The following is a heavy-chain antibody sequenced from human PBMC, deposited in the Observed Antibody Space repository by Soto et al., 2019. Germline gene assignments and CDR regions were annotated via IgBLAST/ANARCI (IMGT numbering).Heavy chain of an antibody. J-gene: IGHJ6*02. CDR2: ISAYNGNT. CDR3: ARDGSGAGGYYYYGMDV. CDR1: GYTFTSDG. Sequence: ASVKVSCKASGYTFTSDGISWVRQAPGQGLEWMGWISAYNGNTNYAQKLQGRVTMTTDTSTSTAYMELRSLRSDDTAVYYCARDGSGAGGYYYYGMDVWGQGTTVTVSS. V-gene: IGHV1-18*01. D-gene: IGHD3-10*01.